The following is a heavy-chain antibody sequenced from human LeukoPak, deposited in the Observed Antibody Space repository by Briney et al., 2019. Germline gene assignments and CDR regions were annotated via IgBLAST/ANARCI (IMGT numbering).Heavy chain of an antibody. CDR3: ARAGELSPRGLYWFDP. Sequence: SETLSLTCTVSGGSISSYYWSWIRQPPGKGLEWIGYIYYSGSTNYNPSLKSRVTISVDRSKNQFSLKLSSVTAADTAVYYCARAGELSPRGLYWFDPWGQGTLVTVSS. D-gene: IGHD3-16*02. CDR2: IYYSGST. J-gene: IGHJ5*02. CDR1: GGSISSYY. V-gene: IGHV4-59*12.